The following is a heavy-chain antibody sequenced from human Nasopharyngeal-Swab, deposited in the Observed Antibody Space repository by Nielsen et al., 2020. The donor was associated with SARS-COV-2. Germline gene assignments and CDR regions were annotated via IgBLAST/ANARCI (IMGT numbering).Heavy chain of an antibody. J-gene: IGHJ4*02. Sequence: LRLSCSVSGVSVTSGDVFWSWVRQPAGKALQYIGRIFGRGNRPDFNPSLKSRGTISIDTSKNQFSLNLTSVTAADTAIYFRARELPGTYSSFDYWGQGILVTVSS. CDR3: ARELPGTYSSFDY. CDR1: GVSVTSGDVF. CDR2: IFGRGNRP. V-gene: IGHV4-61*02. D-gene: IGHD1-26*01.